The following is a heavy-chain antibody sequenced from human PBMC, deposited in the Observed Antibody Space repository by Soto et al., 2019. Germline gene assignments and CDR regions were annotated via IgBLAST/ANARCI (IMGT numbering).Heavy chain of an antibody. CDR2: MNPNSGNT. CDR1: GYTFTSYD. CDR3: ARATWGYYYYGMDV. J-gene: IGHJ6*02. D-gene: IGHD1-26*01. V-gene: IGHV1-8*01. Sequence: EASVKVSCKASGYTFTSYDINWVRQATGQGLEWMGWMNPNSGNTGYAQKFQGRVTMTRNTSISTAYMELSSLRSEDTAVYYCARATWGYYYYGMDVWGQGTTVTVSS.